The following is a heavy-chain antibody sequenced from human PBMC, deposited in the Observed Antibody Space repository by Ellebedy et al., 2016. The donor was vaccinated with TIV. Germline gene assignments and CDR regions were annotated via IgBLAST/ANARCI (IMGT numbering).Heavy chain of an antibody. D-gene: IGHD2-2*01. Sequence: GESLKISCKGSGYSFTSYWISWVRQAPGQRLEWMGWINAGNGNTKYSQKFQGRVTITRDTSASTAYMELSSLRSEDTAVYYCARSGGSRTSCYEWGQGTLVTVSS. J-gene: IGHJ4*02. CDR3: ARSGGSRTSCYE. CDR1: GYSFTSYW. CDR2: INAGNGNT. V-gene: IGHV1-3*01.